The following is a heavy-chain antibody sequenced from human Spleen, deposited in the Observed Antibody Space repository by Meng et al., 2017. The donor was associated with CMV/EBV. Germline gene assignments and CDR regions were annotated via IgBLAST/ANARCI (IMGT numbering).Heavy chain of an antibody. CDR1: GFTFSSYA. V-gene: IGHV3-30-3*01. CDR3: AREPPGPHFDY. CDR2: ISYDGSNK. Sequence: GESLKISCAASGFTFSSYAMHWVRQAPGKGLEWVAVISYDGSNKYYADSVKGRFTISRDSAKKSLFLRMNSLRAEDTAVYYCAREPPGPHFDYWGQGTLVTVSS. J-gene: IGHJ4*02. D-gene: IGHD2-2*01.